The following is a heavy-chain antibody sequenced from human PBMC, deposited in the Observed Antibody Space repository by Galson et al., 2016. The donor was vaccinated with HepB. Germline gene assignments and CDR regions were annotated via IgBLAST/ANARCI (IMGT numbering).Heavy chain of an antibody. CDR1: GFTFSNYA. V-gene: IGHV3-23*01. Sequence: SLRLSCAASGFTFSNYAMSWVRQAPGKGLEWVSGISRSGDSTYYAESMRGRFTISRDNSKNMLYLQMSSLRAEDTALYYCSKEYPQEAVAWGQGTLVTVSS. J-gene: IGHJ1*01. CDR2: ISRSGDST. D-gene: IGHD6-19*01. CDR3: SKEYPQEAVA.